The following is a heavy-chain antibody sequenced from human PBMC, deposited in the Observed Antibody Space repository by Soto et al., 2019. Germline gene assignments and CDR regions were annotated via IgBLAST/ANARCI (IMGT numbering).Heavy chain of an antibody. V-gene: IGHV3-11*06. Sequence: QVQLVESGGGLVEPGGSLRLSCAASGFSVGAYYMTWIRQAPGKGLEWLSYSSSSGGYTNYADSVKGRFTISRDNARNSLYLQMDSLRAEDTAVYFCARSSAWRQVFTFDYGLAVWGHGTTFTVSS. D-gene: IGHD3-16*01. J-gene: IGHJ6*02. CDR1: GFSVGAYY. CDR2: SSSSGGYT. CDR3: ARSSAWRQVFTFDYGLAV.